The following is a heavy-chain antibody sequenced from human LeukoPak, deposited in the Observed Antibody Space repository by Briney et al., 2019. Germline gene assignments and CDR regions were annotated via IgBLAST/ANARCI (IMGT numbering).Heavy chain of an antibody. CDR3: AVFLEWQGATYYGMDV. J-gene: IGHJ6*02. CDR1: GFTFSSYA. CDR2: ISYDGSNK. D-gene: IGHD3-3*01. V-gene: IGHV3-30-3*01. Sequence: PGGSLRLSCAASGFTFSSYAMHWVRQAPGKGVEWVAVISYDGSNKYYADSVKGRFTISRDNSKNTLYLQMNSLRDEDTAVYYCAVFLEWQGATYYGMDVWGQGTTVTVSS.